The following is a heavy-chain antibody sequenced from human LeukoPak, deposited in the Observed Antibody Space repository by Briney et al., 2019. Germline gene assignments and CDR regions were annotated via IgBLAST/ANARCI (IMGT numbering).Heavy chain of an antibody. CDR3: ARDRRSSGTSVPFDY. D-gene: IGHD6-19*01. CDR2: ISSSGSTI. J-gene: IGHJ4*02. Sequence: LSLTCTVSGGSISSGGYYMSWIRQAPGKGLEWVSYISSSGSTIYYADSVKGRFTISRDNAKNSLYLQMNSLRAEDTAVYHCARDRRSSGTSVPFDYWGQGTLVTVSS. CDR1: GGSISSGGYY. V-gene: IGHV3-11*01.